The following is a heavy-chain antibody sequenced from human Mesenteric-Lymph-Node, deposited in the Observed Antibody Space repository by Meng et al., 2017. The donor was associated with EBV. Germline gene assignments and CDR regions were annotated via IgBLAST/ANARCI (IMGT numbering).Heavy chain of an antibody. CDR1: GFSFSSYN. Sequence: EVQLVESGGGLVKPGGSLRLSCAASGFSFSSYNMNGCRQAPGKGLEWVSSISSSSCYMYYVNSVKGRFTISRDNAKNSVYLQMNGLRVEDSAVYYCGRGASFLDYWGQGILVTVSS. V-gene: IGHV3-21*01. J-gene: IGHJ4*02. CDR3: GRGASFLDY. CDR2: ISSSSCYM.